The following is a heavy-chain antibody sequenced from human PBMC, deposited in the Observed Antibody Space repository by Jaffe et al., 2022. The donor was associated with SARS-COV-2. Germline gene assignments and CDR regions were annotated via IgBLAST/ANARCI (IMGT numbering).Heavy chain of an antibody. J-gene: IGHJ6*02. CDR2: ISSSSSYI. Sequence: EVQLVESGGGLVKPGGSLRLSCAASGFTFSSYSMNWVRQAPGKGLEWVSSISSSSSYIYYADSVKGRFTISRDNAKNSLYLQMNSLRAEDTAVYYCARDEARDPDYDYGDRQDYYYYGMDVWGQGTTVTVSS. CDR1: GFTFSSYS. CDR3: ARDEARDPDYDYGDRQDYYYYGMDV. V-gene: IGHV3-21*01. D-gene: IGHD4-17*01.